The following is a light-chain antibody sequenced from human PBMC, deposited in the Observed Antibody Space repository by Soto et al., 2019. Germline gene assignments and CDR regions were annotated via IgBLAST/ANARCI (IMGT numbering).Light chain of an antibody. V-gene: IGKV4-1*01. CDR2: WAS. CDR1: QSILYSSNNKNY. CDR3: QQYYSTPQT. Sequence: DIVMTQSPDSLAVSLGERATINCKSSQSILYSSNNKNYLAWYQQKPGQPPKLLIYWASTRESGVPDRFSGSGSGTDFPLTISSLQAEDLAVYYCQQYYSTPQTFGQGTKVEIK. J-gene: IGKJ1*01.